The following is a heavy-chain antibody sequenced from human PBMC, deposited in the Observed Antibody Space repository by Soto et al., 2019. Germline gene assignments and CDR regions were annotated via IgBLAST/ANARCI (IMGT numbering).Heavy chain of an antibody. CDR3: AALAYCGGDCSSLEY. CDR2: IIPILDIA. CDR1: GGTFSTYT. V-gene: IGHV1-69*02. Sequence: SVKVSCKASGGTFSTYTITWVRQAPGQGLEWMGRIIPILDIANYAQKFQGRVTITADKSTSTAYMELSSVGSEDTAVYYCAALAYCGGDCSSLEYWGQGTLVTVSS. J-gene: IGHJ4*02. D-gene: IGHD2-21*01.